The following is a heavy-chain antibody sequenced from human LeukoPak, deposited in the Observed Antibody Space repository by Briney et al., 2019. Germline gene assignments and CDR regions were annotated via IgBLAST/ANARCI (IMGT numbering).Heavy chain of an antibody. V-gene: IGHV4-39*01. Sequence: PSETLFLTCTVSGGSISGSSYYWGWFRQPPGKGLEWIGSIYYSGNAFYNPSLKSRVTILVDTSKNQFSLEVDSVTAADTAMYYCASQLDTTGDYAGFFDSWGQGALVTVSS. D-gene: IGHD3-9*01. CDR3: ASQLDTTGDYAGFFDS. CDR2: IYYSGNA. CDR1: GGSISGSSYY. J-gene: IGHJ4*02.